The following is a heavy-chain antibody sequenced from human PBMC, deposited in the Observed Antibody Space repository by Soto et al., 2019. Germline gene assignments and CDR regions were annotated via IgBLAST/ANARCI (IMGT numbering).Heavy chain of an antibody. J-gene: IGHJ1*01. V-gene: IGHV3-7*04. Sequence: EVQLVESGGGLVQPGGSLRLSCAASGFTFSNYWMSWVRQAPGKGLEWVANIKQDGTEKNYVDSVRGRFTISRDNAKNSLDLQMNSLTAEDTAVYYCARVPIWSQGTRVTVSS. CDR1: GFTFSNYW. CDR2: IKQDGTEK. CDR3: ARVPI.